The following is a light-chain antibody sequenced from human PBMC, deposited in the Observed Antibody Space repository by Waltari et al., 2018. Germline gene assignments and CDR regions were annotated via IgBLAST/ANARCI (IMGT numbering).Light chain of an antibody. CDR2: GAS. CDR1: QSVSSN. CDR3: QQYKIWPPGS. Sequence: DIVMTQSPATLSVSPGERATLSCRASQSVSSNLAWYQQKPGQAPRLLIYGASVRATDIPARFSGSGSGTEFSLTISSLQSEDFAIYYCQQYKIWPPGSFGPGTKVD. J-gene: IGKJ3*01. V-gene: IGKV3-15*01.